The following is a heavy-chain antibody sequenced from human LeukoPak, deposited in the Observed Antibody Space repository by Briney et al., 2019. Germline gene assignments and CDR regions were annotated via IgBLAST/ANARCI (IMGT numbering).Heavy chain of an antibody. CDR3: TTRVVTTNDN. CDR2: IKTNTDGGTA. J-gene: IGHJ4*02. V-gene: IGHV3-15*01. D-gene: IGHD2-21*02. Sequence: AGGSLRLSCSASGFTFNHAWMNWVRQAPGKGLEWVGRIKTNTDGGTADYPAPVKGRFTISRDDSKNTLYLQMNSLKTEDTAVYYCTTRVVTTNDNWGQGTLVTVSS. CDR1: GFTFNHAW.